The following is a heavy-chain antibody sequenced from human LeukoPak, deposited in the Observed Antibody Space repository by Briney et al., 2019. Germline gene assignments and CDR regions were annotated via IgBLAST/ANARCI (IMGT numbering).Heavy chain of an antibody. CDR3: AKDRPADFWSGYSRDSLDY. CDR2: ISCSCGST. Sequence: PGGSLRLPCAVSGFTFSSYAMSWARQAPGKGLEWVSDISCSCGSTYYADSVKGRFTISRDNSKNTLYLQMNSLRAEDTAVYYCAKDRPADFWSGYSRDSLDYWGQGTLVTVSS. J-gene: IGHJ4*02. V-gene: IGHV3-23*01. D-gene: IGHD3-3*01. CDR1: GFTFSSYA.